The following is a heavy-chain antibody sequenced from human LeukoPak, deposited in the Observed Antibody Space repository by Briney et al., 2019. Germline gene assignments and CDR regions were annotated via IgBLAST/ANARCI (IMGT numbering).Heavy chain of an antibody. Sequence: GGSLRLSCAASGFTFSDYYMTWIRQAPGRGLEWISYINGSSSDTKYADSVKGRYTISRDNAKNSVYLLKNSLRAEDTAVYYCARRGTTYCTVDSCHPNWFDPWGQGTLVTVSS. CDR3: ARRGTTYCTVDSCHPNWFDP. D-gene: IGHD2-15*01. CDR1: GFTFSDYY. V-gene: IGHV3-11*03. CDR2: INGSSSDT. J-gene: IGHJ5*02.